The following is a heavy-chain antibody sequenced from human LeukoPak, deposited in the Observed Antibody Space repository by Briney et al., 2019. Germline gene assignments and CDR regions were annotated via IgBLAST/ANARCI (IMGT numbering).Heavy chain of an antibody. V-gene: IGHV1-24*01. Sequence: ASVKVSCKVSGYTLTELSMHWVRQAPGKGLEWVGGFDPEDGETIYAQKFQGRVTMTEDTSTDTAYMELSSLRSEDTAVYYCATVGGYPYYFDYWGQGTLVTVSS. CDR2: FDPEDGET. D-gene: IGHD5-12*01. CDR3: ATVGGYPYYFDY. J-gene: IGHJ4*02. CDR1: GYTLTELS.